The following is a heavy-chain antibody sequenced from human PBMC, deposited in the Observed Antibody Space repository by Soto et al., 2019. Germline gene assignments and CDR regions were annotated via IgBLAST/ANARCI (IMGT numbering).Heavy chain of an antibody. J-gene: IGHJ1*01. V-gene: IGHV4-31*03. CDR3: ARAVTYDPYFQD. CDR1: GGSISSGGYY. Sequence: SETLSLTCTVSGGSISSGGYYWSWIRQHPGKGLEWIGYIYYSGSTYYNPSLKSRVTISVDTSKNQFSLKLSSVTAADTAVYYCARAVTYDPYFQDWGQGTLVTVSS. CDR2: IYYSGST. D-gene: IGHD4-17*01.